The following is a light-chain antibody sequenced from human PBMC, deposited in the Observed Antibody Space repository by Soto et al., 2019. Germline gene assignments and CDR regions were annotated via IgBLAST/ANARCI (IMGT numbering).Light chain of an antibody. J-gene: IGKJ1*01. CDR1: QGISSY. CDR3: QKYNFAPWT. Sequence: IQLTQSPASLSASVGDRVTITCRASQGISSYLAWYQQKPGKAPKLLIYAASTLQSGVPSRFSGGGSGTEFTITISRMQNEDVATYYCQKYNFAPWTFGQGTKV. V-gene: IGKV1-27*01. CDR2: AAS.